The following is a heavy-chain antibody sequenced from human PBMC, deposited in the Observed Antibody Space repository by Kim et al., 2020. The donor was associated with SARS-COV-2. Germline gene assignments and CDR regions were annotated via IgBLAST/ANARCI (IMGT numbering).Heavy chain of an antibody. CDR1: GFTFSSYA. V-gene: IGHV3-30-3*01. D-gene: IGHD3-3*01. CDR3: AREVSSITIFGVVTSTDY. J-gene: IGHJ4*02. CDR2: ISYDGSDK. Sequence: GGSLRLSCAASGFTFSSYAMHWVRQAPGKGLEWVAVISYDGSDKYYADSVKGRFTISRDNSKNTLYLQMNSLRAEDTAVYYCAREVSSITIFGVVTSTDYWGQGTLVTVSS.